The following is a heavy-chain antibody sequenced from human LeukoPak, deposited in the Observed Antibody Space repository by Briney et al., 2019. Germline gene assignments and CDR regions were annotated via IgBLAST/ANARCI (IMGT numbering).Heavy chain of an antibody. CDR3: ARTTVVPSGMDV. D-gene: IGHD4-23*01. CDR2: ISGSGGST. Sequence: GGSLRLSCAASGFTFSSYAMSWVRQAPGKGLEWVSAISGSGGSTYYADSVKGRFTISRDNSKNTLYLQTNSLRAEDTAVYYCARTTVVPSGMDVWGQGTTVTVSS. J-gene: IGHJ6*02. V-gene: IGHV3-23*01. CDR1: GFTFSSYA.